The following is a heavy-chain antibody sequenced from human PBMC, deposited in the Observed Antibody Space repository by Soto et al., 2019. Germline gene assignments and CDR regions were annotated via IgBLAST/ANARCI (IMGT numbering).Heavy chain of an antibody. CDR3: ARYRREAVAGYTLDN. J-gene: IGHJ4*02. Sequence: PSETLSLTCAVSGGSISSNNWWSWVRRAPGKGLEWIGEIHHRDSANYNPSLKSRVTISLDTSKSQFSLKVNSMTAADTAVYYCARYRREAVAGYTLDNWGQGILVTVSS. CDR2: IHHRDSA. CDR1: GGSISSNNW. D-gene: IGHD6-13*01. V-gene: IGHV4-4*02.